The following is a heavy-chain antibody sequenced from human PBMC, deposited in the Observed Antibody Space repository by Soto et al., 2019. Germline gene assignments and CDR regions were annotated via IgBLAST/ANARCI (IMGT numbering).Heavy chain of an antibody. CDR2: IDPDDSYT. D-gene: IGHD5-12*01. CDR1: GYRFTTHC. J-gene: IGHJ4*02. Sequence: GESLKISCETSGYRFTTHCISWVRQMPGKGLEWMGRIDPDDSYTNYSPSFKGHVTISADKSSSTAYLQWSSLKASDTAIYYCARQVSERGTATILDYWGQGTLVTVSS. CDR3: ARQVSERGTATILDY. V-gene: IGHV5-10-1*01.